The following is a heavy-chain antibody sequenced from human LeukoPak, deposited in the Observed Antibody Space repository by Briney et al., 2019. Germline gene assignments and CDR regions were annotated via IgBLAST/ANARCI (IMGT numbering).Heavy chain of an antibody. CDR3: ARGGGSYKGDAYFDY. CDR1: GFTFSDYY. J-gene: IGHJ4*02. Sequence: GGSLRLSCAASGFTFSDYYMSWIRQAPGKGLEWVSYISSSSSTIYYADSVKGRFTISRDNAKNSLYLQMTRVRAEDTDVYYCARGGGSYKGDAYFDYRGQGALVTVSS. V-gene: IGHV3-11*04. D-gene: IGHD1-26*01. CDR2: ISSSSSTI.